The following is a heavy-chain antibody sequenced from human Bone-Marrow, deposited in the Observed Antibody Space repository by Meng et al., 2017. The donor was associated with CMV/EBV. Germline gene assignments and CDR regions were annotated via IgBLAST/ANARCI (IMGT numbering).Heavy chain of an antibody. J-gene: IGHJ6*04. CDR3: ARDLGREENDFWSGYYVVGGSGSYYYYGMDV. D-gene: IGHD3-3*01. Sequence: ASVKVSCKASGYTFTSYGISWVRQAPGQGLEWMGWISAYNGNTNYAQKLQGRVTMTTDTSTSTAYMELRSLRSDDTAVYYCARDLGREENDFWSGYYVVGGSGSYYYYGMDVWGKGTTATVSS. CDR2: ISAYNGNT. V-gene: IGHV1-18*01. CDR1: GYTFTSYG.